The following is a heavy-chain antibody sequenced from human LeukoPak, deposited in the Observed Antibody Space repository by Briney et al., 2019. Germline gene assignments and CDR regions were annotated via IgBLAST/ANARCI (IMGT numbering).Heavy chain of an antibody. CDR2: INPNSGGT. Sequence: ASVKVSCKSSGYTFTGYYMHWVRQAPGQGLEWMGWINPNSGGTNYAQKFQGRVTMTRDTSISTAYMELSRLRSDDTAVYYCARDQWTVSWGGSDYWGQGTQFTVSS. CDR3: ARDQWTVSWGGSDY. D-gene: IGHD6-19*01. V-gene: IGHV1-2*02. J-gene: IGHJ4*01. CDR1: GYTFTGYY.